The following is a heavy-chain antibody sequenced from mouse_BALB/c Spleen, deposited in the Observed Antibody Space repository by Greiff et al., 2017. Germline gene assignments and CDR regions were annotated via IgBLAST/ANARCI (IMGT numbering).Heavy chain of an antibody. CDR3: ARLLLRYFYFDY. CDR1: GFTFSSYG. J-gene: IGHJ2*01. D-gene: IGHD1-1*01. CDR2: INSNGGST. V-gene: IGHV5-6-3*01. Sequence: EVQRVESGGGLVQPGGSLKLSCAASGFTFSSYGMSWVRQTPDKRLELVATINSNGGSTYYPDSVKGRFTISRDNAKNTLYLQMSSLKSEDTAMYYCARLLLRYFYFDYWGQGTTLTVSS.